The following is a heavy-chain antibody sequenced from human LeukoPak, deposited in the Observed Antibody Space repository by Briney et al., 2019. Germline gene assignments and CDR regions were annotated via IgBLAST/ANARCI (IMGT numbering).Heavy chain of an antibody. D-gene: IGHD3-22*01. CDR1: GGSISSYY. J-gene: IGHJ5*02. CDR2: IYYSGST. Sequence: PSETLSLTCTVSGGSISSYYWSWIRQPPGKGLEWIGYIYYSGSTNYNPSLKSRVTISVDTSKNQFSLKLSSVTAADTAVYYCARGDYYDSSSRFDPWGQGTLVTVSS. V-gene: IGHV4-59*01. CDR3: ARGDYYDSSSRFDP.